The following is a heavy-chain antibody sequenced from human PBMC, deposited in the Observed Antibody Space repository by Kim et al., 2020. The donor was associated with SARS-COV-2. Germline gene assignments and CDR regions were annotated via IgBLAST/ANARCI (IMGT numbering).Heavy chain of an antibody. D-gene: IGHD6-13*01. J-gene: IGHJ5*02. CDR2: ST. Sequence: STYYADSVKGRFTISRDNSKNTLYLQMNGLRAEDTAVYYCARESSRGFDPWGQGTLVTVSS. V-gene: IGHV3-53*01. CDR3: ARESSRGFDP.